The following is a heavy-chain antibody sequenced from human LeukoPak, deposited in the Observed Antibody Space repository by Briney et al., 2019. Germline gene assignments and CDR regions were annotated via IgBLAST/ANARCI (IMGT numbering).Heavy chain of an antibody. V-gene: IGHV3-33*06. J-gene: IGHJ4*02. CDR2: IWYDESNK. Sequence: GRSLRLSCAASGFTFSSYGMHWVRQAPGKGLEWVAVIWYDESNKYYADSVKGRFTISRDNSKNTLYLQMNSLRAEDTAVYYCAKDLDYGDYAQGDLDYWGQGTLVTVSS. D-gene: IGHD4-17*01. CDR1: GFTFSSYG. CDR3: AKDLDYGDYAQGDLDY.